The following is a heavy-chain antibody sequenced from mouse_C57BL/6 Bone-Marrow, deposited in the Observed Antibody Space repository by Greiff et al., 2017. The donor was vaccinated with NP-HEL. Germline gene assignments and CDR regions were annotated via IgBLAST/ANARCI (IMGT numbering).Heavy chain of an antibody. CDR1: GFNIKDYY. CDR2: IDPEDGDT. D-gene: IGHD2-3*01. CDR3: TTIEGGYCYYFDY. J-gene: IGHJ2*01. Sequence: VQLQQSGAELVRPGASVKLSCTASGFNIKDYYMHWVKQRPEQGLEWIGRIDPEDGDTEYAPKFQGKATMTAGTSSNTAYLQLSSLTSEDTAVYYCTTIEGGYCYYFDYWGQGTTLTVSS. V-gene: IGHV14-1*01.